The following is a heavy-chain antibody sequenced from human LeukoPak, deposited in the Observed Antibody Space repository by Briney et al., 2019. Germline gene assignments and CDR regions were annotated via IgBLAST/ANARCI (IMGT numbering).Heavy chain of an antibody. D-gene: IGHD6-13*01. CDR2: IRYDGSNK. Sequence: PGGSLRLSCVASGFTFTGHSMHWVRQAPGKVLEWVAFIRYDGSNKYYADSVKGRFTISRDNSKNTLYLQMNSLRAEDTAVYYCAKKRGIAAAGGYFDYWGQGTLVTVSS. J-gene: IGHJ4*02. V-gene: IGHV3-30*02. CDR1: GFTFTGHS. CDR3: AKKRGIAAAGGYFDY.